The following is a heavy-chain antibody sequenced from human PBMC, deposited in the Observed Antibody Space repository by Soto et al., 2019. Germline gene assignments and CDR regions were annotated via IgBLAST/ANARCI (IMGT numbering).Heavy chain of an antibody. Sequence: KPSETLSLTCTVSGGSISSYYWSWIRQPAGKGLEWIGRIYTSGSTNYNPSLKSRVTMSVDTSKNQFSLKLSSVTAADTAVYYCARSRTDYYDSSGYYFDYWGQGTLVTVSS. CDR3: ARSRTDYYDSSGYYFDY. CDR2: IYTSGST. D-gene: IGHD3-22*01. J-gene: IGHJ4*02. V-gene: IGHV4-4*07. CDR1: GGSISSYY.